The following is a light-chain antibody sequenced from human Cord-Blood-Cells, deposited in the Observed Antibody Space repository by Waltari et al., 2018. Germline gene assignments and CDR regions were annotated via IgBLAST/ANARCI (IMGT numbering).Light chain of an antibody. V-gene: IGKV1-33*01. CDR3: QQYDNLPLT. CDR2: DAS. J-gene: IGKJ4*01. Sequence: DMQITQSPSPLSASVERRVTITCHASQDISNYLNWYQQKPGKAPKLLIYDASNLETGVPSRFSGSGSGTDFTFTISSLQPEDIATYYCQQYDNLPLTFGGGTKVEIK. CDR1: QDISNY.